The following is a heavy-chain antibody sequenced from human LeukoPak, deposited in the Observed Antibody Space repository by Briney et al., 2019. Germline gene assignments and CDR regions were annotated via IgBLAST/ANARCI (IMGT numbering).Heavy chain of an antibody. V-gene: IGHV4-39*07. CDR2: IYYSGST. J-gene: IGHJ4*02. D-gene: IGHD2-8*01. Sequence: SETLSLTCTVSGGSISSSSYYWGWIRQPPGKGLEWIGSIYYSGSTYYNPSLKSRVTISVDTSKNQFSLKLSSVTAADTAVYYCARVTSRLGVCDYWGQGTLVTVSS. CDR3: ARVTSRLGVCDY. CDR1: GGSISSSSYY.